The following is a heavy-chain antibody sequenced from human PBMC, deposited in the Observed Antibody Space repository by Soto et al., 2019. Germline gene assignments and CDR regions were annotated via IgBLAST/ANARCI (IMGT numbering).Heavy chain of an antibody. CDR1: GYTFTDYY. Sequence: ASVKVSCKASGYTFTDYYMNWVRQAPGQGLEWMGWINPNNGVTNYSQKFQGRVTMTRDTSISTVYMDLSRLRSDDTAVYYCARGALTVANWFDPWGQGTQVTVSS. V-gene: IGHV1-2*02. CDR2: INPNNGVT. CDR3: ARGALTVANWFDP. D-gene: IGHD6-19*01. J-gene: IGHJ5*02.